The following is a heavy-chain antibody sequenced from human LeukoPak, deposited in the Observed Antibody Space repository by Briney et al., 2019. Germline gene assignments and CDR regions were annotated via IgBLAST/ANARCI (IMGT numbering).Heavy chain of an antibody. J-gene: IGHJ4*02. V-gene: IGHV3-7*01. CDR2: IKQDGSEK. CDR3: ARVLRFLEWLLFDY. Sequence: QPGRSLRLSCAASGFTLSSFWMSWVRQAPAKGREWVANIKQDGSEKYSADSVKGRFTISRDNAKNSLYRQMNSLRAEDTAVYYCARVLRFLEWLLFDYWGQGTLVTVSS. CDR1: GFTLSSFW. D-gene: IGHD3-3*01.